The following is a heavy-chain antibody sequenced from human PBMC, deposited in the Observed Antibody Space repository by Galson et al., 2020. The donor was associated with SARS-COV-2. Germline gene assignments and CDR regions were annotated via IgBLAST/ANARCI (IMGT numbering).Heavy chain of an antibody. Sequence: SETLSLTCTVSGGSISPYYWSWIRQAPEQGLEWIAYIHYSGTTRYNPSLESRVTISVDTSKNQFSLRLNSVTAVDTAVYYCTRVAVHGYSDYWGQGALVTVSS. CDR1: GGSISPYY. CDR2: IHYSGTT. CDR3: TRVAVHGYSDY. J-gene: IGHJ4*02. V-gene: IGHV4-59*01. D-gene: IGHD3-22*01.